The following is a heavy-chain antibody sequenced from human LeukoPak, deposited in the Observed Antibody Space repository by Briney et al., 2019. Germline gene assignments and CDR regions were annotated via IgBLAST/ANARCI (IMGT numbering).Heavy chain of an antibody. D-gene: IGHD1-26*01. V-gene: IGHV4-4*02. Sequence: SRVTISVDKSKNQFSLKLSSVTAADTAVYYCARAGSGSSDYWGQGTLVTVSS. J-gene: IGHJ4*02. CDR3: ARAGSGSSDY.